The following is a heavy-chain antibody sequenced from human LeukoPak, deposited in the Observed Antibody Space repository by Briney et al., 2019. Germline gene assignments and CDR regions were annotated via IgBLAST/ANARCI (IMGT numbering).Heavy chain of an antibody. CDR1: GFTFNIYA. J-gene: IGHJ4*02. CDR2: IRYDGGDK. CDR3: AKERDSSSWSDY. V-gene: IGHV3-30*02. Sequence: GGSLRLSCAASGFTFNIYAMHWVRQAPGKGLEWVAFIRYDGGDKYYADSVKGRFTISRDNSKNTLYLQMNSLRADDTAVYYCAKERDSSSWSDYWGQGTLVTVSS. D-gene: IGHD6-13*01.